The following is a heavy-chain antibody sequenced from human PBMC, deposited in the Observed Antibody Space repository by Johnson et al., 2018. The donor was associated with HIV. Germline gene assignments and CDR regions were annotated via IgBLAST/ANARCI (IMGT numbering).Heavy chain of an antibody. V-gene: IGHV3-30*04. CDR3: ARPYSSAWYGAFDI. J-gene: IGHJ3*02. Sequence: QVQLVESGGGVVQPGRSLRLSCAASGFTFSSYAMHWVRQAPGKGLEWVAFIRYDGSDKYYADSVQGRFTVSRDNSNNRLYLQMNSLRAEDTAVYYCARPYSSAWYGAFDIWGLGTVVTVSS. CDR1: GFTFSSYA. CDR2: IRYDGSDK. D-gene: IGHD6-19*01.